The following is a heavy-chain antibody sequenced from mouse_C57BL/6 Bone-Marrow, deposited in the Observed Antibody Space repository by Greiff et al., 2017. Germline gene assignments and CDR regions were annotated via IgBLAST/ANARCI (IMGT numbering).Heavy chain of an antibody. CDR3: ARLGDYSNCGGGYYAMDY. D-gene: IGHD2-5*01. CDR2: IYPGSGNT. J-gene: IGHJ4*01. V-gene: IGHV1-76*01. CDR1: GYTFTDYY. Sequence: QVQLQQSGAELVRPGASVKLSCKASGYTFTDYYINWVKQRPGQGLEWIASIYPGSGNTHYNEKFKGKATLTAEKSSSTAYMQLSSLTSEDSAVYFCARLGDYSNCGGGYYAMDYWGQGTSVTVAS.